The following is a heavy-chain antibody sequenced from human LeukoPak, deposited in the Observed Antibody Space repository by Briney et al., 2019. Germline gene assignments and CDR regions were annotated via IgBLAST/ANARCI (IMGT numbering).Heavy chain of an antibody. J-gene: IGHJ4*02. CDR3: ARGNYYDSSGYLD. CDR1: GGSISSYY. D-gene: IGHD3-22*01. Sequence: NPSETLSLTCTVSGGSISSYYWSWIRQPPGKGLEWIGYIYYSGSTNYNPSLKSRVTISVDTSKNQFSLKLSSVTAADTAVYYCARGNYYDSSGYLDWGQGTLVTVSS. V-gene: IGHV4-59*01. CDR2: IYYSGST.